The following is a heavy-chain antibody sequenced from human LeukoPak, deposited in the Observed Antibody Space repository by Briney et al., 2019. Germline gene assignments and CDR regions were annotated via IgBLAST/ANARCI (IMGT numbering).Heavy chain of an antibody. J-gene: IGHJ4*02. Sequence: SVTVSCKASGGTFSSYAISWVRQAPGQGLEWMGGIIPIFGTANYAQKFQGRVTTTADKSTSTAYMELSSLRSEDTAVYYCARAKVTYYDVLTGYSFDYWGQGTLVTVSS. V-gene: IGHV1-69*06. CDR1: GGTFSSYA. D-gene: IGHD3-9*01. CDR3: ARAKVTYYDVLTGYSFDY. CDR2: IIPIFGTA.